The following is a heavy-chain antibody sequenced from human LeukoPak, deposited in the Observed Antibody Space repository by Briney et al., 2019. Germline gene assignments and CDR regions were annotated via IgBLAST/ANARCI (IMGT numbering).Heavy chain of an antibody. CDR1: GYTFTDYY. V-gene: IGHV1-69-2*01. CDR2: VDPEDGET. J-gene: IGHJ5*02. CDR3: ATTSWEHNWFDP. D-gene: IGHD1-26*01. Sequence: VASVKVSCKVSGYTFTDYYMHWVQQAPGKGLEWMGLVDPEDGETIYAEKFQGRVTITADTSTDTAYMELSSLRSEDTAVYYCATTSWEHNWFDPWGQGTLVTVSS.